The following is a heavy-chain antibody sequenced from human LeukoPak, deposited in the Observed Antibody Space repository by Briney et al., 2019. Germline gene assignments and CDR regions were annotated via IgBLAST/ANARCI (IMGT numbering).Heavy chain of an antibody. CDR1: GFTFSSYW. CDR2: IKQDGSEK. V-gene: IGHV3-7*01. CDR3: ARGFLYSSSWIDY. D-gene: IGHD6-13*01. J-gene: IGHJ4*02. Sequence: GGSLRLSCAASGFTFSSYWMSWVRQAPGKGLEWVANIKQDGSEKYYVDSVKGRFTISRDSAKNSLYLQMNSLRAEDTAVYYCARGFLYSSSWIDYWGQGTLVTVSS.